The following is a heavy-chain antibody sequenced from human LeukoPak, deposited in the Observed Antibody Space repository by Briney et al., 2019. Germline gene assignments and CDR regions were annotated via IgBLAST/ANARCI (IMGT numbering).Heavy chain of an antibody. CDR2: IYYSGST. V-gene: IGHV4-39*01. Sequence: SETLSLTCTVSGGSISSSSYYWGWIRQPPGKGLEWIGSIYYSGSTYYNPSLKSRVTISVDTSKNQFSLKLSSVTAADTAVYYCASRRAVAGIGWFDPWGQGTLVTVSS. J-gene: IGHJ5*02. D-gene: IGHD6-19*01. CDR1: GGSISSSSYY. CDR3: ASRRAVAGIGWFDP.